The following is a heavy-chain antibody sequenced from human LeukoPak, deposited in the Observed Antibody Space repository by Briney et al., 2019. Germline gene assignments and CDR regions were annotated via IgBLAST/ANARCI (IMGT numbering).Heavy chain of an antibody. CDR1: GYSFTSYW. V-gene: IGHV5-51*01. J-gene: IGHJ5*02. Sequence: GESLKISCKGSGYSFTSYWIGWVRQMPGKGLEWMGIIYPGDSETRYSPSFQGQVTISADKSIRTAYLQWSSLKASDTAMYYCARLHYYGSGRRGAWFDPWGQGTLVTVSS. D-gene: IGHD3-10*01. CDR3: ARLHYYGSGRRGAWFDP. CDR2: IYPGDSET.